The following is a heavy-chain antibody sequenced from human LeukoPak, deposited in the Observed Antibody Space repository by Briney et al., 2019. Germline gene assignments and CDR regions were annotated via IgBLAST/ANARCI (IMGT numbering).Heavy chain of an antibody. CDR2: INHSGST. Sequence: SETLSLTCAVYGGSFSGYYWSWIRQPPGKGLEWIGEINHSGSTNYNPSLKSRVTISVDTSKNQFSLKLSSVTAADTAVYYCARGRRRVTMIVVTYFQHWGQGTLVIVSS. CDR3: ARGRRRVTMIVVTYFQH. V-gene: IGHV4-34*01. D-gene: IGHD3-22*01. CDR1: GGSFSGYY. J-gene: IGHJ1*01.